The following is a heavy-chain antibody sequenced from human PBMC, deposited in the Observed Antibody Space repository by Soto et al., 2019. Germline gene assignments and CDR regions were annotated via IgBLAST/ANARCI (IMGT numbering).Heavy chain of an antibody. J-gene: IGHJ5*01. CDR2: INVDSGDT. CDR1: GYTFTTYF. Sequence: ASVKVSCKTSGYTFTTYFIHWVRQAPGQGLEWLGWINVDSGDTKSADGFKGRVTLTRDTSITTADMELTSLTSDDTAVYYCARRGFSYDYSGSPFAFWGQGTLVTVSS. V-gene: IGHV1-2*07. CDR3: ARRGFSYDYSGSPFAF. D-gene: IGHD3-16*01.